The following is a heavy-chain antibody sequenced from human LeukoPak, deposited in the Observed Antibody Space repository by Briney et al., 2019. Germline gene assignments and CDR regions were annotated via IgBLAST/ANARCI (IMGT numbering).Heavy chain of an antibody. CDR2: INHSGST. J-gene: IGHJ5*02. CDR3: ARTAAAARRGWFDP. CDR1: GGSFSGYY. Sequence: SETLSLTCAVYGGSFSGYYWSWIRQPPGKGLEWIGEINHSGSTNYNPSLKSRVTISVDTSKNQFSLKLSSVTAADTAVYYCARTAAAARRGWFDPWGQGTLVTVSS. V-gene: IGHV4-34*01. D-gene: IGHD6-13*01.